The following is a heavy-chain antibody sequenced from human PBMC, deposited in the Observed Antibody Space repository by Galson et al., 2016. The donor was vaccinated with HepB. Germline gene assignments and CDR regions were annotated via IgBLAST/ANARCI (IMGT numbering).Heavy chain of an antibody. CDR2: ISGSGDIT. J-gene: IGHJ4*02. Sequence: SLRLSCAASGFTFNTYAMSWVRQAPGQGLEWVSSISGSGDITYNADSVKGRFTISRDNPKHTVYLQMNSLRVEDTAVYYCAKGGYYGSGVPWGFDYWGQGTLVTVSS. CDR1: GFTFNTYA. CDR3: AKGGYYGSGVPWGFDY. D-gene: IGHD3-10*01. V-gene: IGHV3-23*01.